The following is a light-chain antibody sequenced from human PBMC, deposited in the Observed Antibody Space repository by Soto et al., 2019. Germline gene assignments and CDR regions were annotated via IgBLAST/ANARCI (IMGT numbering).Light chain of an antibody. Sequence: IQMTQSPSSLSASVGDMVTLTCRASQTIATYLNWYQQKPGEVPEVLIYGGSPLHVGVPSRFTGSGYGTEFTLTITNLQPEDFEIYYCQQFYYYPHTFGQGTNLEVK. J-gene: IGKJ2*01. CDR1: QTIATY. CDR3: QQFYYYPHT. CDR2: GGS. V-gene: IGKV1-39*01.